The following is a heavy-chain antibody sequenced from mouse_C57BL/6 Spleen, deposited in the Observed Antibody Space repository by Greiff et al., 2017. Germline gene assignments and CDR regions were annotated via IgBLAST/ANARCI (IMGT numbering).Heavy chain of an antibody. J-gene: IGHJ1*03. Sequence: VQLQQSGAELARPGASVKMSCKASGYTFTSYTMHWVKQRPGQGLEWIGYINPSSGYTKYNQKFKDKATLTADKSSSTAYMQLSSLTSEDSAVXYCARSGTSWYFDVWGTGTTVTVSS. CDR1: GYTFTSYT. D-gene: IGHD4-1*01. CDR2: INPSSGYT. V-gene: IGHV1-4*01. CDR3: ARSGTSWYFDV.